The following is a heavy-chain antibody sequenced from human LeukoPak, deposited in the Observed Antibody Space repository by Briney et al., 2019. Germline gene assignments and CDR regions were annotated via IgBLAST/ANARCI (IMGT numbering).Heavy chain of an antibody. V-gene: IGHV4-59*01. CDR2: IYYSGST. CDR3: ARVSIYCSSTSCYEDAFDI. CDR1: GGSISSYY. J-gene: IGHJ3*02. D-gene: IGHD2-2*01. Sequence: SETLSLTCTVSGGSISSYYWSWIRQPPGKGLEWIGYIYYSGSTNYNPSLKSRVTISVDTSKNQFSLKLSSVTAADTAVYYCARVSIYCSSTSCYEDAFDIWGQGTMVTDSS.